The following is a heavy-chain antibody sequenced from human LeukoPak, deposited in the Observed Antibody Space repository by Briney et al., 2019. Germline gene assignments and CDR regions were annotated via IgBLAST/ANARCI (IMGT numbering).Heavy chain of an antibody. J-gene: IGHJ3*02. V-gene: IGHV4-30-2*01. CDR3: ARERPYYDSSGYEDDAFDI. CDR2: IYHSGST. CDR1: GGSISSGGFS. D-gene: IGHD3-22*01. Sequence: SETLSLTCAVSGGSISSGGFSWSWIRQPPGKGLEWIGYIYHSGSTYYNPSLKSRVTISVDTSKNQFSLKLSFVTAADTAVYYCARERPYYDSSGYEDDAFDIWGQGTMVTVSS.